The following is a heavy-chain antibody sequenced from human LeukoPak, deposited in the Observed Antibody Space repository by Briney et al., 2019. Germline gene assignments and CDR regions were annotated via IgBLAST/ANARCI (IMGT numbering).Heavy chain of an antibody. CDR2: INQDGGVK. CDR1: RFTFSNCW. Sequence: GGSLRLSCAASRFTFSNCWMTWVRQAPGKGLEWVASINQDGGVKHYVDSVQGRFTISRDNAKNSLYLQMNTLRVDDTAVYYCAKFITSADAAFDFWGQGTLVTVSS. D-gene: IGHD6-13*01. CDR3: AKFITSADAAFDF. J-gene: IGHJ4*02. V-gene: IGHV3-7*01.